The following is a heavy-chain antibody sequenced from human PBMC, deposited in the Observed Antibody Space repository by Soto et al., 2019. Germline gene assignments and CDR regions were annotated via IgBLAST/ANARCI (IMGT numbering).Heavy chain of an antibody. CDR3: ARDSTGSGLDYGMDV. D-gene: IGHD3-10*01. V-gene: IGHV3-11*06. Sequence: QVQLVESGGGLVKPGGSLRLSCAASGFTFNEHYMTWIRQAPGKGLEWGSFISSDSIYTNSADSVKGRFTISRDNAKNLLYLQMSSLRVEDTAVYYCARDSTGSGLDYGMDVWGQGTTVAVSS. J-gene: IGHJ6*02. CDR2: ISSDSIYT. CDR1: GFTFNEHY.